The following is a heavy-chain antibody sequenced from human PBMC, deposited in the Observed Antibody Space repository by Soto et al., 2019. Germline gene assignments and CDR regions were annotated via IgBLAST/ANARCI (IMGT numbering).Heavy chain of an antibody. Sequence: NPSETLSLTCTVSGSSISSGDYYWSWIRQPPGKGLEWIGYIYYSGSTYYNPSLKSRVTISVDTSKNQFALKLSSVTAADTAVYYCARDLGITGTTGNYGMDVWGQGTTVTVSS. CDR1: GSSISSGDYY. CDR2: IYYSGST. J-gene: IGHJ6*02. D-gene: IGHD1-7*01. V-gene: IGHV4-30-4*01. CDR3: ARDLGITGTTGNYGMDV.